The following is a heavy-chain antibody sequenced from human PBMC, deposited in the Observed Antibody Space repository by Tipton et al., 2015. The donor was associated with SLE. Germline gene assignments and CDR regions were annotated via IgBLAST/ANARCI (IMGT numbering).Heavy chain of an antibody. J-gene: IGHJ2*01. CDR2: IYSSGST. CDR1: GGSISSGTYY. D-gene: IGHD3-22*01. V-gene: IGHV4-61*02. CDR3: ARDGGWYQDSSGYQGADWHFDL. Sequence: TLSLTCNVSGGSISSGTYYWSWIRQPAGKGLEWIGRIYSSGSTNYNPSLESRATISVDTSKNQFFLKLTSVTAADTAVYYCARDGGWYQDSSGYQGADWHFDLWGRGTLVTVSS.